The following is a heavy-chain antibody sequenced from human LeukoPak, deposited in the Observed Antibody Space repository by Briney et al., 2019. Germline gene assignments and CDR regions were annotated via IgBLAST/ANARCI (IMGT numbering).Heavy chain of an antibody. D-gene: IGHD5-24*01. J-gene: IGHJ4*02. CDR1: GFTFSDYY. CDR2: ISYDGSNK. V-gene: IGHV3-30*03. CDR3: ATIAAQRDGYNLGYFDY. Sequence: GGSLRLSCAASGFTFSDYYMSWVRQAPGKGLEWVAVISYDGSNKYYADSVKGRFTISRDNSKNTLYLQMNSLRAEDTAVYYCATIAAQRDGYNLGYFDYWGQGTLVTVSS.